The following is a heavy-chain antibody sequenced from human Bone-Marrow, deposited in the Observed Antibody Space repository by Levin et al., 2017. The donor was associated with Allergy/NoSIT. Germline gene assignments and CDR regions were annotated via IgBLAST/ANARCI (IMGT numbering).Heavy chain of an antibody. Sequence: PGGSLRLSCTVSGGSISSGNYHWGWIRQPPGKGLDWIGNIYSSGNTYYNPSLKSRVTISADMSKQQFSLKLNSVIAADTAVYYCARHYGYSPFDSWGQGTLVTVSS. J-gene: IGHJ4*02. D-gene: IGHD3-22*01. CDR1: GGSISSGNYH. CDR2: IYSSGNT. CDR3: ARHYGYSPFDS. V-gene: IGHV4-39*01.